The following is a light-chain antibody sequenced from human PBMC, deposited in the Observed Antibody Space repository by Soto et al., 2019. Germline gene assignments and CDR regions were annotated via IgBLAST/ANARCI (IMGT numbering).Light chain of an antibody. CDR3: SSYTSSGTDV. Sequence: QSALTQPASVSGSPGQSITISCTGTSSDVGVYNYVSWYQQHPGKAPKLMIYEVSDRPSGVSNRFSGSKSGNTASLTISGLRAEDEADYYCSSYTSSGTDVFGTGTKVTVL. V-gene: IGLV2-14*01. CDR1: SSDVGVYNY. J-gene: IGLJ1*01. CDR2: EVS.